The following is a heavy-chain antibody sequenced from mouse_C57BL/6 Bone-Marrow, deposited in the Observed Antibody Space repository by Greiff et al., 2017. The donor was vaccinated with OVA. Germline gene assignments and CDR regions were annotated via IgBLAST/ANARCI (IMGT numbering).Heavy chain of an antibody. CDR1: GFTFSSYG. CDR3: ARQRGLRRLDY. Sequence: QLVESGGDLVKPGGSLKLSCAASGFTFSSYGMSWVRQTPDKRLEWVATISSGGSYTYYPDSVKGRFTISRDNAKNTLYLQMSSLKSEDTAMYYCARQRGLRRLDYWGQGTTLTVSS. D-gene: IGHD2-4*01. CDR2: ISSGGSYT. J-gene: IGHJ2*01. V-gene: IGHV5-6*01.